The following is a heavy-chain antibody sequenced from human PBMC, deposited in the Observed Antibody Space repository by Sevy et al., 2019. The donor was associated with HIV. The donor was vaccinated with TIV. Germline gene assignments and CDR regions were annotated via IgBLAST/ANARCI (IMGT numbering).Heavy chain of an antibody. V-gene: IGHV1-18*01. CDR1: GYTFSTYR. CDR3: ARAYCSSGRCYSLAY. J-gene: IGHJ4*02. CDR2: ISPNNGDT. Sequence: ASVKVSCKVSGYTFSTYRITWVRQAPGQGLEWMGWISPNNGDTNYAQKLQGRVTMITDTSTSTAYMELRSLRSDDSAVYYCARAYCSSGRCYSLAYWGQGTLVTVSS. D-gene: IGHD2-15*01.